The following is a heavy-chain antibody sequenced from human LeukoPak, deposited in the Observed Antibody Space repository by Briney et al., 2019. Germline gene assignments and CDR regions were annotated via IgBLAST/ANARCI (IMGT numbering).Heavy chain of an antibody. V-gene: IGHV4-61*01. CDR3: ARDSYQGEENYYAGASGAFDI. CDR1: GYSISSGYY. D-gene: IGHD3-10*01. CDR2: IYYSGST. Sequence: SETLSLTCAVSGYSISSGYYWGWIRQPPGKGLEWIGYIYYSGSTNYNPSLKSRVTISVDTSKNQFSLKLSSVTAADTAVYYCARDSYQGEENYYAGASGAFDIWGQGTMVTVSS. J-gene: IGHJ3*02.